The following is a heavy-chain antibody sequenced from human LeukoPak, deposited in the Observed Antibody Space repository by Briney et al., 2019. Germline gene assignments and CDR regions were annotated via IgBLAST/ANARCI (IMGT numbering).Heavy chain of an antibody. CDR2: INPNSGGT. V-gene: IGHV1-2*02. CDR1: GYTFTGYY. J-gene: IGHJ6*02. CDR3: ARDPQNYYYYGMDV. Sequence: ASVKVSCKASGYTFTGYYMHWLRQAPGQGLEWMGWINPNSGGTNYAQKFQGRVTMARDTSISTAYMELSRLRSDDTAVYYCARDPQNYYYYGMDVWGQGTTVTVSS.